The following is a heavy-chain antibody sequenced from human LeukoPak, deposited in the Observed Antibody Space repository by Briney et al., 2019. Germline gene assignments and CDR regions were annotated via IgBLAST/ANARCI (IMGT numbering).Heavy chain of an antibody. V-gene: IGHV4-4*07. CDR2: IYTSGST. CDR1: GDSISSYY. J-gene: IGHJ6*03. Sequence: SETLSLTCTVSGDSISSYYWSWIRQPPGKGLEWIGRIYTSGSTNYNPSLKSRVTMSVDTSKNQFSLKLSSVTAADTAAYYCARERLAAAGTQYYYYYYYMDVWGKGTTVTISS. CDR3: ARERLAAAGTQYYYYYYYMDV. D-gene: IGHD6-13*01.